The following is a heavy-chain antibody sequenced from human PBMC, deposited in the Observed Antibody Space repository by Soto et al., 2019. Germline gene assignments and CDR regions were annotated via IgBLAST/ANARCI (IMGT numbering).Heavy chain of an antibody. CDR1: GFTFADAW. D-gene: IGHD6-13*01. V-gene: IGHV3-15*07. CDR2: IKSKSNGETT. J-gene: IGHJ4*02. CDR3: ASPERWALAAKGY. Sequence: VQLVESGGGSVEPGGSLRLSCTTAGFTFADAWRNWIRQTPGMGLEWVGRIKSKSNGETTDYAAAVKRRFTISRDDAERTVYLEMASLKTEDTGVYYCASPERWALAAKGYWGQGVLVTVSS.